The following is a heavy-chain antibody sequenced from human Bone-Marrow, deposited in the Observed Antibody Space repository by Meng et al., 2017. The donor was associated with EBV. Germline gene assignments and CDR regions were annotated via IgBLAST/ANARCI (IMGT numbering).Heavy chain of an antibody. CDR1: GFTFSSYS. D-gene: IGHD3-22*01. CDR3: ATEHFRGYGFDP. J-gene: IGHJ5*02. CDR2: ISSSSSYI. V-gene: IGHV3-21*01. Sequence: EVRRVGSGGVVVQPGGSLRLSCAASGFTFSSYSMNWVRQAPGKGLEWVSSISSSSSYIYYADSVKGRFTISRDNAKNSLYLQMNSLRAEDTAVYYCATEHFRGYGFDPWGQGTLVTVSS.